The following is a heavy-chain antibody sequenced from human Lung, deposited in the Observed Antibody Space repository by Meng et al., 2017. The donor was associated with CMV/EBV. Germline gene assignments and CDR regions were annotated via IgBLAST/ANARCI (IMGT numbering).Heavy chain of an antibody. Sequence: CGVSGDSISSGDSYWSWIRQPPGKGLEWIGYIYESGSTSYNPSLESRVTISVDTSKNQFSLKVMSVTAADTAVYYCAREGTNSYYFDYWGQGTLVSLL. V-gene: IGHV4-30-4*01. D-gene: IGHD1-14*01. CDR2: IYESGST. J-gene: IGHJ4*02. CDR3: AREGTNSYYFDY. CDR1: GDSISSGDSY.